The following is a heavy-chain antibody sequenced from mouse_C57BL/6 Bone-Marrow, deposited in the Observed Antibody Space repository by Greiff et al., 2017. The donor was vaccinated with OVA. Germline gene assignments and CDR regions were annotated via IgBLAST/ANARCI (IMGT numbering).Heavy chain of an antibody. CDR2: IYPGCGNT. Sequence: VQLQQSGPELVKPGASVKISCKASGFTFTAYYINWVKQRPGQGLEWIGWIYPGCGNTKYNEKFKGKATLTVDTSSSTAYVQLSSLTSEGSAFYLWARGDWDNFDYWGQGTTLTVSS. V-gene: IGHV1-84*01. CDR1: GFTFTAYY. J-gene: IGHJ2*01. CDR3: ARGDWDNFDY. D-gene: IGHD4-1*01.